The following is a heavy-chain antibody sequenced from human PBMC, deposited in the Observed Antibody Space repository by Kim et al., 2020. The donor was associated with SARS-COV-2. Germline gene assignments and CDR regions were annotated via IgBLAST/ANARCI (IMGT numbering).Heavy chain of an antibody. CDR1: GGSISSHY. D-gene: IGHD6-19*01. CDR3: ARGNSGWYQGGNDY. CDR2: IYYSGSA. Sequence: SETLSLTCTVSGGSISSHYWSWIRQPPGKGLEWIGYIYYSGSANYSPSLKSRVTLSVDTSKNQFSLRLNSVTAADTAVYYCARGNSGWYQGGNDYWGQGTLVTVSS. V-gene: IGHV4-59*11. J-gene: IGHJ4*02.